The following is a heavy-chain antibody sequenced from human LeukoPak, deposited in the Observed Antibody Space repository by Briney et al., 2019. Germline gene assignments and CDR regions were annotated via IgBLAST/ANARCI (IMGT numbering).Heavy chain of an antibody. D-gene: IGHD6-19*01. Sequence: PGGSLRLSCAASGFTSGSYAMSWVRQAPGKGLEWVSAISGSGGGTYYADSVKGRFTISRDNSKNTLYLQMNSLRAEDTAVYYCAKAPQWLVRGYYFDYWGQGTLVTVSS. V-gene: IGHV3-23*01. CDR2: ISGSGGGT. CDR3: AKAPQWLVRGYYFDY. CDR1: GFTSGSYA. J-gene: IGHJ4*02.